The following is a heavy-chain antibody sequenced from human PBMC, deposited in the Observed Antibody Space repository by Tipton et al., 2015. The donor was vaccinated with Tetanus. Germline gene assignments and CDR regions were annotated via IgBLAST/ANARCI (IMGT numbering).Heavy chain of an antibody. J-gene: IGHJ3*01. V-gene: IGHV3-21*06. CDR1: GFIFSSYT. D-gene: IGHD3-9*01. CDR3: ARDVSVAGLRYFDV. CDR2: ISSTSSYI. Sequence: SLRLSCEVSGFIFSSYTMNWVRQAPGKGLEWVSSISSTSSYIYYADSVKGRFTIARDNSKNSLFLQMNSLRAEDTAVYYCARDVSVAGLRYFDVWGQGTLVTVSS.